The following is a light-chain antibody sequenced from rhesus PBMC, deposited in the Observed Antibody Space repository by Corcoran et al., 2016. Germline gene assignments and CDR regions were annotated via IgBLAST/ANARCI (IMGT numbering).Light chain of an antibody. V-gene: IGKV1-66*01. CDR1: QGINLY. CDR2: DAS. J-gene: IGKJ2*01. CDR3: LQDYTTPYS. Sequence: DIQMTQSPSSLSVSVGDTVTITCRASQGINLYLSWYQQKPGKAPKALIYDASDLEAGVPSRVSGRGSGTDYTLTSRSLQPEDVATYYCLQDYTTPYSFGQGTKVEIK.